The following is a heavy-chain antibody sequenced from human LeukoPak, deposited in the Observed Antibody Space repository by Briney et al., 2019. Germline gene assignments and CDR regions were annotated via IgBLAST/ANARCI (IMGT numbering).Heavy chain of an antibody. CDR1: GFTVSSNY. V-gene: IGHV3-53*01. Sequence: GGSLRLSCAASGFTVSSNYMSWVRQAPGKGLEWVSVIYSGGSTYYADSVKGRFTISRDNSKNTLYLQMNSLRAEDTAVYYCARSPTYYYDSSAPRDYFDYWGQGTLVTVSS. CDR3: ARSPTYYYDSSAPRDYFDY. CDR2: IYSGGST. J-gene: IGHJ4*02. D-gene: IGHD3-22*01.